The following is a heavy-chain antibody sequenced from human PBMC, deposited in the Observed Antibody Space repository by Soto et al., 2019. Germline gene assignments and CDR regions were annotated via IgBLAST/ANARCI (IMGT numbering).Heavy chain of an antibody. CDR1: GGSVSSADWN. CDR3: ARTGKFYYYDTTGLPSDP. CDR2: IYEGGRT. D-gene: IGHD3-22*01. V-gene: IGHV4-30-4*08. Sequence: SETLSLTCTVSGGSVSSADWNWSWIRQSPGKGLEWIGHIYEGGRTYSNPSLMSRATISLDKSNNLFSLKLRSVTAADTAVYFCARTGKFYYYDTTGLPSDPWGPGILVTVSP. J-gene: IGHJ5*02.